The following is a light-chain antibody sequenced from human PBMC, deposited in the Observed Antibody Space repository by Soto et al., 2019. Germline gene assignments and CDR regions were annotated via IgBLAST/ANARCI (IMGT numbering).Light chain of an antibody. CDR3: QQYDNPSLT. V-gene: IGKV1-33*01. CDR1: QDISNY. J-gene: IGKJ4*01. Sequence: DIQMTQSPSSLSAPVGDRVTITCQASQDISNYLNWYQQKPGKAPKLLIYDASNLETGVPSRFSGSGSGTDFTFTISSLQPEDIATYYCQQYDNPSLTFGGGTKVEIK. CDR2: DAS.